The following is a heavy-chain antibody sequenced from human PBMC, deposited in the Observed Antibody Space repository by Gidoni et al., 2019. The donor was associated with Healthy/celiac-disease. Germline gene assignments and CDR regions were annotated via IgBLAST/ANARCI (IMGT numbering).Heavy chain of an antibody. Sequence: QVQLVQSGAEVKKPGASVKVSCKASGYTFTGYSMHWVRQAPGQGLEWMGWFNPNSGGTNYAQKFQGRVTMTRDTSISTAYMELSRLRSDDTAVYYCARSGYCSSTSCYLQDYYYYYGMDVWGQGTTVTVSS. J-gene: IGHJ6*02. CDR1: GYTFTGYS. CDR2: FNPNSGGT. V-gene: IGHV1-2*02. CDR3: ARSGYCSSTSCYLQDYYYYYGMDV. D-gene: IGHD2-2*01.